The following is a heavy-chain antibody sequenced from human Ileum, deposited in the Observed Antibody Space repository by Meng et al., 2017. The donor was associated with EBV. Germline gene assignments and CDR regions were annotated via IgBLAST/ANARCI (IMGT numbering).Heavy chain of an antibody. Sequence: QWHAQESAHGSVKPTEALPPTCTVCGGSISSNYWSWIRQPPGKRLAWIGYIYYSGSTNYNPSLKSRVTISIATSKNQFSLKLSSVTAADTAVYYCARAGNYNCWSGHENWFDPWGQGTLVTVSS. CDR3: ARAGNYNCWSGHENWFDP. J-gene: IGHJ5*02. CDR1: GGSISSNY. CDR2: IYYSGST. D-gene: IGHD3-3*01. V-gene: IGHV4-59*01.